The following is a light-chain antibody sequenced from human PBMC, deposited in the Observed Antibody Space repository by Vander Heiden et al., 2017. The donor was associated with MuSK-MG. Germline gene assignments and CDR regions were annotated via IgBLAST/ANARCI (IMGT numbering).Light chain of an antibody. Sequence: VLTQSPGTLSLSPGERATLSCRASQSVRSDFLAWYQQIPGQAPRLLIYGASTRATGIPDRFSGSGSGTDFTLTISRLEPEDFAIYYCQCHCSPPKIAFGPWTRLDI. V-gene: IGKV3-20*01. CDR1: QSVRSDF. CDR2: GAS. J-gene: IGKJ5*01. CDR3: QCHCSPPKIA.